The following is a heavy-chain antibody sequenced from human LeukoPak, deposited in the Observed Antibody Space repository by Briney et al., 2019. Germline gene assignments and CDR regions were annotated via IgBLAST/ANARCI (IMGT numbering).Heavy chain of an antibody. CDR1: GYTFTSYY. J-gene: IGHJ4*02. V-gene: IGHV1-46*01. CDR2: INPSGGST. D-gene: IGHD3-22*01. CDR3: ARSPYYYDSRGRYFDY. Sequence: ASVKVSCKASGYTFTSYYMHWVRQAPGQGLEWMGIINPSGGSTSYAQKFQGRVTMTGDTSTSTVYMELSSLRSEDTAVYYCARSPYYYDSRGRYFDYWGQGTLVTVSS.